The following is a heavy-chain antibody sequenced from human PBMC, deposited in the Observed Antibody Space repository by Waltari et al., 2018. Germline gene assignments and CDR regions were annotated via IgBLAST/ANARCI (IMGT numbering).Heavy chain of an antibody. J-gene: IGHJ5*02. CDR2: ISGSGGST. D-gene: IGHD3-10*01. Sequence: EVQLLESGGGLVQPGGSLRLSCAASGFTFSSYAMSWVRQAPGKGLEWVSAISGSGGSTYYADSVKGRFTISRDNSKNTLYLQMNSLRAEDTAVYYCAKDSGYGSGSYSWFDPWGQGTLVTVSS. CDR1: GFTFSSYA. CDR3: AKDSGYGSGSYSWFDP. V-gene: IGHV3-23*01.